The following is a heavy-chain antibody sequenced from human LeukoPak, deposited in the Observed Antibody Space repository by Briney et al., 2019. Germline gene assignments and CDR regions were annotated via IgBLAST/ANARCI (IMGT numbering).Heavy chain of an antibody. CDR2: MNPNSGNT. V-gene: IGHV1-8*01. D-gene: IGHD3-10*01. J-gene: IGHJ4*02. CDR1: GYTFTSYD. CDR3: ARLGSGSFKYYFDY. Sequence: ASVKVSCKASGYTFTSYDINWVRRATGQGLEWMGWMNPNSGNTGYAQKFQGRVTMTRNTSISTAYMELSSLRSEDTAVYYCARLGSGSFKYYFDYWGQGTLVTVSS.